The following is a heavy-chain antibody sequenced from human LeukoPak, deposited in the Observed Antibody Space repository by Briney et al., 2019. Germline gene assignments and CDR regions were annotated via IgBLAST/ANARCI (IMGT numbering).Heavy chain of an antibody. Sequence: GASVKVSCKVSGYTLTELSMHWVRQAPGKGLEWMGGFDPEDGETIYAQKFQGRVTMTRNTSISTAYMELSSLRSEDTAVYYCARGAGPLAYYDILTGYGGFDYWGQGTLVTVSS. V-gene: IGHV1-24*01. CDR3: ARGAGPLAYYDILTGYGGFDY. CDR2: FDPEDGET. D-gene: IGHD3-9*01. CDR1: GYTLTELS. J-gene: IGHJ4*02.